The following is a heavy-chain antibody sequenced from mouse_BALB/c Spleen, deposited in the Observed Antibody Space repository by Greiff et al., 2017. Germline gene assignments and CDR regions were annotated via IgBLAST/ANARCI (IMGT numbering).Heavy chain of an antibody. CDR1: GYTFTSYT. D-gene: IGHD2-14*01. CDR2: INPSSGYT. Sequence: QVQLKESAAELARPGASVKMSCKASGYTFTSYTMHWVKQRPGQGLEWIGYINPSSGYTEYNQKFKDKTTLTADKSSSTAYMQLSSLTSEDSAVYYCARRYRYDVGYAMDYWGQGTSVTVSS. CDR3: ARRYRYDVGYAMDY. V-gene: IGHV1-4*02. J-gene: IGHJ4*01.